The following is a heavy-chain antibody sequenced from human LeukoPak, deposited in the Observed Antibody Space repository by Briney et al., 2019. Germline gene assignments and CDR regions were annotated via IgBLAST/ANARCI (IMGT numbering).Heavy chain of an antibody. Sequence: ASVKVSCKASGYTFTGYYMHWVRQAPGQGLEWMGWINPNSGGTNYAQKFQGRVTMTRDTSISTAYMELSRLRSDDTAVYYCARARQLFWTTSGASFDIWGQGPMVNVFS. CDR2: INPNSGGT. D-gene: IGHD3/OR15-3a*01. V-gene: IGHV1-2*02. CDR3: ARARQLFWTTSGASFDI. J-gene: IGHJ3*02. CDR1: GYTFTGYY.